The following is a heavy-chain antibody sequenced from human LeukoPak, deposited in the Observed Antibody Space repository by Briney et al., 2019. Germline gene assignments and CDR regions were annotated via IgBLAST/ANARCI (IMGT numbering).Heavy chain of an antibody. CDR3: AKDQGFGEPDAFDI. CDR1: GFTFSSYS. V-gene: IGHV3-48*04. Sequence: PGGSLRLSCAASGFTFSSYSMNWVRQAPGKGLEWVSYISSSSSTIYYADSVKGRFTISRDNAKNSLYLQMNSLRVEDTAVYYCAKDQGFGEPDAFDIWGQGTMVTVSS. J-gene: IGHJ3*02. CDR2: ISSSSSTI. D-gene: IGHD3-10*01.